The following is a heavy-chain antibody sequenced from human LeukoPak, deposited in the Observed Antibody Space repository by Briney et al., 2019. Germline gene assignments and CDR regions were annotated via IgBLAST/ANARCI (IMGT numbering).Heavy chain of an antibody. CDR3: ASNKWDHDAFDI. D-gene: IGHD1-26*01. V-gene: IGHV1-18*01. CDR2: ISAYNGNT. CDR1: GYIFTNFG. J-gene: IGHJ3*02. Sequence: ASVKVSCKASGYIFTNFGISWVRQAPGQGLEWMGWISAYNGNTNYAQKLQGRVTMITDTSTSTAYMELRSLRSDDTAVYYCASNKWDHDAFDIWGQGTMVTVSS.